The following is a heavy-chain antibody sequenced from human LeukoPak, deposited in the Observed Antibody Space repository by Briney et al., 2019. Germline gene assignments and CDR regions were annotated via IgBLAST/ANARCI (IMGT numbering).Heavy chain of an antibody. CDR1: GGSISSYY. D-gene: IGHD2-2*01. CDR3: ARLASSTSSWFDP. J-gene: IGHJ5*02. V-gene: IGHV4-4*07. CDR2: IYTSGST. Sequence: PSETLSLTCTASGGSISSYYWSWIRQPAGKGLEWIGRIYTSGSTNYNPSLKSRVIMSVDTSKNQFSLKLSSVTAADTAVYYCARLASSTSSWFDPCGQGTLVTVSS.